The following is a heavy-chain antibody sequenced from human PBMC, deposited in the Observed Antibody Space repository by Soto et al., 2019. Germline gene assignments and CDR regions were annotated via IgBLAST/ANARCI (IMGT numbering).Heavy chain of an antibody. J-gene: IGHJ5*02. V-gene: IGHV4-30-4*01. CDR3: ARERAKRYYDSSGYYYWFDP. CDR1: GGSISSGDYY. D-gene: IGHD3-22*01. CDR2: IYYSGST. Sequence: QVQLQESGPGLVKPSQTLSLTCTVSGGSISSGDYYWSWIRQPPGKGLEWIGYIYYSGSTYYNPSLKSRVTISVDTSKNQFSLKLSSVTAADTAVYYCARERAKRYYDSSGYYYWFDPWGQGTLVTVSS.